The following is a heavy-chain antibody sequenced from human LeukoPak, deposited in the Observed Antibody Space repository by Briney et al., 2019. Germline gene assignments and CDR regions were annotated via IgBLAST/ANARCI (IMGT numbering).Heavy chain of an antibody. Sequence: SGPTLVNPTQTLTLTCTFSGFSLSTSGMRVSWIRQPPGKALEWLARIDWDDDKFYSTSLKTRLTISKDTSKNQVVLTMTNMDPVDTATYYCAWIKPMYSSSWYDYFDYWGQGTLVTVSS. CDR3: AWIKPMYSSSWYDYFDY. CDR1: GFSLSTSGMR. V-gene: IGHV2-70*04. J-gene: IGHJ4*02. D-gene: IGHD6-13*01. CDR2: IDWDDDK.